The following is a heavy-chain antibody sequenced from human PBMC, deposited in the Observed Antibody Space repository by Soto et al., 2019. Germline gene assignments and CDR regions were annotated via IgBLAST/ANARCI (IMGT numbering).Heavy chain of an antibody. CDR2: IYYSGST. Sequence: PSETLSLTCTVSGGSISSYYWGWIRQPPGKGLEWIGYIYYSGSTNYNPSLKSRVTISVDTSKNQFSLKLSSVTAADTAVYYCARVGGDYGDYYFDYWGQGTLVTVSS. CDR1: GGSISSYY. J-gene: IGHJ4*02. V-gene: IGHV4-59*01. D-gene: IGHD4-17*01. CDR3: ARVGGDYGDYYFDY.